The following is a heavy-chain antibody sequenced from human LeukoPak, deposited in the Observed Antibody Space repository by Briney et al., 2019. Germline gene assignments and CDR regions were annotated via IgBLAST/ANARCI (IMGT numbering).Heavy chain of an antibody. Sequence: PGGSLRLSCTASGFTFSSYWMGWVRRAPGKGLEWVANIKQEGSEKYSVDSGKGRFTISRDNAKNALYLQMNSLRAEDTAVYYCARGYGNYGYWGQGTLVTVSS. D-gene: IGHD4-11*01. CDR2: IKQEGSEK. CDR3: ARGYGNYGY. V-gene: IGHV3-7*01. J-gene: IGHJ4*02. CDR1: GFTFSSYW.